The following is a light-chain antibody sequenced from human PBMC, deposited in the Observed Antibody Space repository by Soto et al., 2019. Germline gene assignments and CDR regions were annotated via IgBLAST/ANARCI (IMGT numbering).Light chain of an antibody. J-gene: IGLJ3*02. V-gene: IGLV2-23*01. CDR3: CSYAGSRTFV. CDR1: SSDVGAYNL. CDR2: EGT. Sequence: QSALTQPASVSGSAGQSITVSCTGTSSDVGAYNLVSWYQQYPGKAPRLIIYEGTKRPSGISHRFSGSKSDNTASLTISGLRAEDEAHYHCCSYAGSRTFVFGGGTKLTVL.